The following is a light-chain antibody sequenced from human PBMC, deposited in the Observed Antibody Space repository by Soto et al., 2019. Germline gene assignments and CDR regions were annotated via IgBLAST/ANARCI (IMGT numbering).Light chain of an antibody. J-gene: IGLJ1*01. CDR3: LSYDSSLGGYV. CDR1: SSNIGAGYD. Sequence: QAVVTQPPSVSGAPGQRVTIPCTGSSSNIGAGYDVLWYQQLPGTSPKLLMFGNNNRPSGVPDRFSGSKSGTSASLAITGLQAEDEADFYCLSYDSSLGGYVFGTGTKLTVL. CDR2: GNN. V-gene: IGLV1-40*01.